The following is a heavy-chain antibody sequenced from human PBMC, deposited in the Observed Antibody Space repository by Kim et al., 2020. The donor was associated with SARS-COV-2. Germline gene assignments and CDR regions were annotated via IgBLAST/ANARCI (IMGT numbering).Heavy chain of an antibody. Sequence: GGSLRLSCAASGFTFSSYGMHWVRQAPGKGLEWVAVISYDGSNKYYADSVKGRFTISRDNSKNTLYLQMNSLRAEDTAVYYCAKDHWLWFGELFWYFDLWGRGTLVTVSS. CDR3: AKDHWLWFGELFWYFDL. V-gene: IGHV3-30*18. CDR2: ISYDGSNK. CDR1: GFTFSSYG. D-gene: IGHD3-10*01. J-gene: IGHJ2*01.